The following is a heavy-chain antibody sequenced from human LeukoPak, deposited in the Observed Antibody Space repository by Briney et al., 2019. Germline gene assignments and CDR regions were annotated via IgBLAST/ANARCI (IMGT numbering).Heavy chain of an antibody. V-gene: IGHV4-39*01. CDR3: ARHAEGWLHPNWSDP. CDR1: GGSISSSSYY. CDR2: IYYSGST. Sequence: SETLSLTCTVSGGSISSSSYYWGWIRQPPGKGLEWIGSIYYSGSTYYNPSLKSRVTISVDTSKNQFSLKLSSVTAADTAVYYCARHAEGWLHPNWSDPWGQGTLVTVSS. J-gene: IGHJ5*02. D-gene: IGHD5-24*01.